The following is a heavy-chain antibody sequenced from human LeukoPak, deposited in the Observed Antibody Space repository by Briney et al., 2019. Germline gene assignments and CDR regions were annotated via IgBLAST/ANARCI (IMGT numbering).Heavy chain of an antibody. J-gene: IGHJ5*02. CDR2: ISSSSGSTI. CDR3: ARDSSWFDP. V-gene: IGHV3-11*04. CDR1: GFTFSDYY. D-gene: IGHD2/OR15-2a*01. Sequence: GGSLRLPCAASGFTFSDYYMSWIRQAPGKGLEWVSYISSSSGSTIYYADSVKGRFTISRDNAKNSLYLQMNSLRAEDTAVYYCARDSSWFDPWGQGTLVTVSS.